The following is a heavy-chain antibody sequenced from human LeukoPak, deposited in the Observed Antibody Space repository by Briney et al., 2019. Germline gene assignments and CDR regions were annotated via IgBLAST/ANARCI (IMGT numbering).Heavy chain of an antibody. CDR3: ARSLSGYYVGNYYYYYMDV. J-gene: IGHJ6*03. CDR1: GFTFSAYS. CDR2: ISSTGSYI. D-gene: IGHD3-3*01. Sequence: GGSLRLSCAASGFTFSAYSMTWVRQALGKGLEWVSSISSTGSYIYYADSVKGRFTISRDNAKNSLSLQMNSLRAEDTAVYSCARSLSGYYVGNYYYYYMDVWGKGTTVSVSS. V-gene: IGHV3-21*01.